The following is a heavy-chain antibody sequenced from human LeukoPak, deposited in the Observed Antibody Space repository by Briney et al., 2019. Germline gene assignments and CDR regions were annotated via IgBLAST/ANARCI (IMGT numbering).Heavy chain of an antibody. CDR2: INPNSGGT. CDR1: GYTFTGYY. Sequence: ASVKVSCKASGYTFTGYYMHWVRQAPGQGLEWMGRINPNSGGTNYAQKFQGRVTMTRDTSISTAYMELSRLRSDDTAVYYCARVPVIYDSSGYYYGGDYYGMDVWGQRTTVTVSS. CDR3: ARVPVIYDSSGYYYGGDYYGMDV. D-gene: IGHD3-22*01. J-gene: IGHJ6*02. V-gene: IGHV1-2*06.